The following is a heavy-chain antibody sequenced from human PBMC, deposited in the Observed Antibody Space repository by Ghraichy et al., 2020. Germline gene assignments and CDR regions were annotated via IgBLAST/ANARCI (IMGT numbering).Heavy chain of an antibody. CDR2: IDWDDDK. Sequence: SGPTLVKPTQTLTLTCTFSGFSLSTSGMCVSWIRQPPGKALEWLARIDWDDDKYYSTSLKTRLTISKDTSKNQVVLTMTNMDPVDTATYYCARIQLVETTVTTESAFDIWGQGTMVTVSS. V-gene: IGHV2-70*11. CDR3: ARIQLVETTVTTESAFDI. D-gene: IGHD4-17*01. CDR1: GFSLSTSGMC. J-gene: IGHJ3*02.